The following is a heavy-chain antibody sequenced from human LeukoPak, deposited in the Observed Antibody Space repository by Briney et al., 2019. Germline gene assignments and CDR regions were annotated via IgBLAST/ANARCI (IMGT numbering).Heavy chain of an antibody. CDR3: AREWELPAFDI. V-gene: IGHV3-30*19. CDR2: ISYDGSNK. CDR1: GFTFSSYV. Sequence: PGRSLRLSCEASGFTFSSYVMHWVRQAPGKGLEWVAVISYDGSNKYYADSVKGRFTISRDNSKNTLYLQMNSLRAEDTAVYYCAREWELPAFDIWGQGTLVTVSS. J-gene: IGHJ4*02. D-gene: IGHD1-26*01.